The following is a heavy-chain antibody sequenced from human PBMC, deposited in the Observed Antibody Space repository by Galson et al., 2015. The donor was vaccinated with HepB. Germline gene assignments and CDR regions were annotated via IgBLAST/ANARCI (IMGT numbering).Heavy chain of an antibody. CDR2: INPYNGHT. CDR1: GYTFTTYG. Sequence: SVKVSCKAFGYTFTTYGLSWVRQAPGQRLEWMGWINPYNGHTNYAQKLQGRLTMTTDTSTSTAYMELKSLRSDDTAVYYCARGPTRGRVPYYDYYGMDVWGQGTTVTVSS. CDR3: ARGPTRGRVPYYDYYGMDV. J-gene: IGHJ6*02. D-gene: IGHD3-10*01. V-gene: IGHV1-18*01.